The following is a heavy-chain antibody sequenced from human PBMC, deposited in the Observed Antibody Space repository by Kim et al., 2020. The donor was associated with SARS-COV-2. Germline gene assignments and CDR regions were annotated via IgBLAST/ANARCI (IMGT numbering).Heavy chain of an antibody. CDR1: GFTFSSYA. V-gene: IGHV3-23*01. J-gene: IGHJ6*02. CDR3: AKFEVVATSYYYYGMDV. Sequence: GGSLRLSCAASGFTFSSYAMSWVRQAPGKGLEWVSAISGSGGSTYYADSVKGRFTISRDNSKNTLYLQMNSLRAEDTAVYYCAKFEVVATSYYYYGMDVWGQGTTVTVSS. CDR2: ISGSGGST. D-gene: IGHD2-15*01.